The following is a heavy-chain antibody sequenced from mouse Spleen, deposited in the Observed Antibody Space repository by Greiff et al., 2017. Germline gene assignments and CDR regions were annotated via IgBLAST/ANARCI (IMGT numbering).Heavy chain of an antibody. Sequence: EVQVVESGGGLVQPKGSLKLSCAASGFTFNTYAMHWVRQAPGKGLEWVARIRSKSSNYATYYADSVKDRFTISRDDSQSMLYLQMNNLKTEDTAMYYCVRDQGTGKGLWYVDVWGAGTTVTVSS. V-gene: IGHV10-3*01. D-gene: IGHD4-1*01. CDR3: VRDQGTGKGLWYVDV. CDR1: GFTFNTYA. J-gene: IGHJ1*01. CDR2: IRSKSSNYAT.